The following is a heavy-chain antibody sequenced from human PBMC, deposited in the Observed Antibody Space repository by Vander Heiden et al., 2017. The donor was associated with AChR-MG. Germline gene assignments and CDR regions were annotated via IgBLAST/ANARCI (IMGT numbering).Heavy chain of an antibody. CDR3: AKDAGYCSGGSCLKYNWFDP. J-gene: IGHJ5*02. CDR1: GFTFSSYA. V-gene: IGHV3-23*01. CDR2: ISGSGGST. D-gene: IGHD2-15*01. Sequence: EVQLLESGGGLVQPGGSLRLSCAASGFTFSSYAMGWVRQAPGKGLEWVSAISGSGGSTYYADSVKGRFTISRDNSKNTLYLQMNSLRAEDTAVYYCAKDAGYCSGGSCLKYNWFDPWGQGTLVTVSS.